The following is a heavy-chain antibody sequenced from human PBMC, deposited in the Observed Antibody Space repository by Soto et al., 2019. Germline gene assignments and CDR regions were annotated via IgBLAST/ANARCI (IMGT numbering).Heavy chain of an antibody. Sequence: HPGGSLRLSCAASGFTFSSYAMSWVRQAPGKGLEWVSAISGSGGSTYYADSVKGRFTISRDNSKNTLYLQMNSLRAEDTAVYYCAKDHYDSSPWGLNYYYYGMDVWGQGTTVTVSS. CDR1: GFTFSSYA. J-gene: IGHJ6*02. V-gene: IGHV3-23*01. CDR2: ISGSGGST. D-gene: IGHD3-22*01. CDR3: AKDHYDSSPWGLNYYYYGMDV.